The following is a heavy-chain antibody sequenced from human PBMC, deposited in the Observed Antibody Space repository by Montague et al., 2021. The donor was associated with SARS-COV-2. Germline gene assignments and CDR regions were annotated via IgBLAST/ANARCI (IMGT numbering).Heavy chain of an antibody. CDR2: MNPNTGRT. CDR3: ATLQTLDSTGYHNLVDV. Sequence: SVKVSCKASGYTFTAYYIHWVRQAPGQGPEWMGRMNPNTGRTDSVQKFRDRITMTSDTSITTAFMELRKMRSDDTAVYYCATLQTLDSTGYHNLVDVWGQGTTVTVSS. V-gene: IGHV1-2*06. J-gene: IGHJ6*01. CDR1: GYTFTAYY. D-gene: IGHD3-22*01.